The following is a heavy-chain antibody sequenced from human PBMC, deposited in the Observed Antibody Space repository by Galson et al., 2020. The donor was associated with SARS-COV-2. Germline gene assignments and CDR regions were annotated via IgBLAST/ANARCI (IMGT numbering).Heavy chain of an antibody. V-gene: IGHV3-11*06. Sequence: AGGSPRLSCAASGFALSDYYMSWIRQAPGKGLEWVADISVSSSYTKYADSVKGRFTISRDISLYLQMNSLRADDTAVYYCARSNKCSGGIYHFYGMDVWGQGTTVTVSS. CDR3: ARSNKCSGGIYHFYGMDV. J-gene: IGHJ6*02. CDR2: ISVSSSYT. CDR1: GFALSDYY. D-gene: IGHD2-15*01.